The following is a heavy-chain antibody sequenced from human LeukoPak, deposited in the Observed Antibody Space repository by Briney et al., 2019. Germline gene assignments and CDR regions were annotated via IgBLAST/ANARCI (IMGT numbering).Heavy chain of an antibody. CDR1: GFTFASYG. CDR2: ISAYNGNT. Sequence: ASVKVSCKASGFTFASYGISWVRQAPGQGLEWMGWISAYNGNTNYAQKLQGRVTMTTDTSTSTAYMELRSLRSDDTAVYYCARARRYNWFDPWGQGTLVTVSS. CDR3: ARARRYNWFDP. J-gene: IGHJ5*02. V-gene: IGHV1-18*01.